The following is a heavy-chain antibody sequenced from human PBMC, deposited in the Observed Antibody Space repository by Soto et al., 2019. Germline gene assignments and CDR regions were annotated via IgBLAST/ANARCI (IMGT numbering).Heavy chain of an antibody. CDR2: ISSSGSTI. V-gene: IGHV3-11*01. CDR1: AFTYSIHY. D-gene: IGHD5-12*01. J-gene: IGHJ6*02. CDR3: ARDRESCRDGYTCYYYYGMDV. Sequence: PGRSLRLSWVPSAFTYSIHYMSWNRQAAGEGPGWVSYISSSGSTIYYADSVKGRFTISRNNANNSPYLQMNSLRAENTAVYYCARDRESCRDGYTCYYYYGMDVWGQGTTVTVSS.